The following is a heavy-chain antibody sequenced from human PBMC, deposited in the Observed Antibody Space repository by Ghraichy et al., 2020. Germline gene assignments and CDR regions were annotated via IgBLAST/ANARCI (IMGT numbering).Heavy chain of an antibody. D-gene: IGHD6-6*01. J-gene: IGHJ4*02. V-gene: IGHV3-23*01. CDR2: ISGSGGST. CDR1: GFTFSSYA. Sequence: GESLNISCAASGFTFSSYAMSWVRQAPGKGLEWVSAISGSGGSTYYADSVKGRFTISRDNSKNTLYLQMNSLRAEDTAVYYCAKESSSSNFDYWGQGTLVTVSS. CDR3: AKESSSSNFDY.